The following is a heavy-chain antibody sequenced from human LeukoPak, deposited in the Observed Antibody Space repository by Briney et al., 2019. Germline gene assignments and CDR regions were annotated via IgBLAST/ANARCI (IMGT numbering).Heavy chain of an antibody. J-gene: IGHJ4*02. CDR3: ARGRYSYGPDY. V-gene: IGHV1-2*06. CDR2: INPNSGGT. Sequence: ASVKVSCKASGYTFTGYYMHWVRQAPGQGLERMGRINPNSGGTNYAQKFQGRVTMTRDTSISIAYMELSRLRSDDTAVYYCARGRYSYGPDYWGQGTLVTVSS. D-gene: IGHD5-18*01. CDR1: GYTFTGYY.